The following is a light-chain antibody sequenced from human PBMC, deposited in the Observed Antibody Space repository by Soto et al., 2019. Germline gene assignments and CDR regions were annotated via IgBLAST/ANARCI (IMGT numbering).Light chain of an antibody. CDR1: NIGSKS. CDR2: YDS. J-gene: IGLJ2*01. CDR3: QVWDSSSDHVV. Sequence: SYELTQPPSVSVAPGKTARITCGGNNIGSKSVHWYQQKPGQAPVLVIYYDSVRPSGIPERFSGSNSGNTATLTISRVEAGDEADYYGQVWDSSSDHVVFGGGTKVTVL. V-gene: IGLV3-21*04.